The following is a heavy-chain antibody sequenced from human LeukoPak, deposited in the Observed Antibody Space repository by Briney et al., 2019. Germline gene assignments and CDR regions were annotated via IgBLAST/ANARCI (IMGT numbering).Heavy chain of an antibody. Sequence: PSETLSLTCTVSGGSINSGDNYWSWLRQPPGKGLGWIGDFYDSDTTYYHPSLKSRVTISVDTSKNQFSLRLSSVTAADTAVYYCAAGGHHYDNRGKNAPDSWGQGTLVTVSS. J-gene: IGHJ4*02. CDR3: AAGGHHYDNRGKNAPDS. V-gene: IGHV4-30-4*01. CDR2: FYDSDTT. CDR1: GGSINSGDNY. D-gene: IGHD3-22*01.